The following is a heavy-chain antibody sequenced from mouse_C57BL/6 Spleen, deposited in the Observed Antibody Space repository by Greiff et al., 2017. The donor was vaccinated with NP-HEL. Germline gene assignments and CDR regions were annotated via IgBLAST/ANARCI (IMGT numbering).Heavy chain of an antibody. CDR2: IHPNSGST. Sequence: QVQLQQSGAELVKPGASVKLSCKASGYTFTSYWMHWVKQRPGQGLEWIGMIHPNSGSTNYNEKFKSKATLTVDKSSSTAYMQLSSLTSEDSAVYYCARAEYGYDVGYYFDYWGQGTTLTVSS. CDR1: GYTFTSYW. V-gene: IGHV1-64*01. CDR3: ARAEYGYDVGYYFDY. J-gene: IGHJ2*01. D-gene: IGHD2-2*01.